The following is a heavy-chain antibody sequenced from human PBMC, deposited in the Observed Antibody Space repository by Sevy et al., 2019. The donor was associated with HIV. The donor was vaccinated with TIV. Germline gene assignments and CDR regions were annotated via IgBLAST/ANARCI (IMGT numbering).Heavy chain of an antibody. CDR3: VRDDRDGYFEY. Sequence: ASVKVSCKASGYTFTGYYMHWMRQAPGQALEWMGWINPDSGGPIYAPKFQGRVTLTRDTSISTAYMDLSRLKSDDTAVYYCVRDDRDGYFEYWGQGTLVTVSS. CDR2: INPDSGGP. CDR1: GYTFTGYY. J-gene: IGHJ4*02. V-gene: IGHV1-2*02.